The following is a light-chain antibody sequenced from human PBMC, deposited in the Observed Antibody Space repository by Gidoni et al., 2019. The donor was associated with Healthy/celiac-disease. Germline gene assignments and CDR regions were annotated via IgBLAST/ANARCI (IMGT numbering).Light chain of an antibody. V-gene: IGLV2-8*01. J-gene: IGLJ1*01. CDR2: EVS. Sequence: QSALTHPPSASGSPGQSVTISCTGTSSDVGGYNYVSCYQQHPGKAPKLMIYEVSKRPSGVPDRFFGSKSGNTASLTVSGLQAEDEADYYCSSYAGSNNFVFGTGTKVTVL. CDR3: SSYAGSNNFV. CDR1: SSDVGGYNY.